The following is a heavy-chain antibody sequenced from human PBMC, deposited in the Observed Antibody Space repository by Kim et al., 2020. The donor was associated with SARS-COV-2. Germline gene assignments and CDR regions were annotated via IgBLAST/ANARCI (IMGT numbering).Heavy chain of an antibody. V-gene: IGHV3-23*01. D-gene: IGHD1-1*01. CDR2: ISGSGGST. CDR3: AKGGYTGLYYYYYTMDV. J-gene: IGHJ6*02. Sequence: GGSLRLSCAASGFTFSSYAMSWVRQAPGKGLEWVSAISGSGGSTYYADSVKGRFTISRDNSKNTLYLQMHSLRAEDTAVYYCAKGGYTGLYYYYYTMDVWGQGTTVTVSS. CDR1: GFTFSSYA.